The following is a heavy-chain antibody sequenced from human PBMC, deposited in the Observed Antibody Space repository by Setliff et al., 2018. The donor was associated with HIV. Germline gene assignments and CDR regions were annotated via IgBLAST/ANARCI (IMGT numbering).Heavy chain of an antibody. D-gene: IGHD6-19*01. J-gene: IGHJ4*02. Sequence: SETLSLTCAVYGGSFSGFYWNWIRQPPGKGLEWIGEINHSGSTNYNPSLKSRVTISVDTSKNKFSLRLRSVIAADTAVYYCARGPPGSSIGWYVGYWGQGTLVTVSS. CDR1: GGSFSGFY. CDR2: INHSGST. CDR3: ARGPPGSSIGWYVGY. V-gene: IGHV4-34*01.